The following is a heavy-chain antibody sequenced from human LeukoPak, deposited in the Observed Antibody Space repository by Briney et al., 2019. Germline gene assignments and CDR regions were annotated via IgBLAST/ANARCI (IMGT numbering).Heavy chain of an antibody. J-gene: IGHJ3*02. CDR2: ISSSSSTI. V-gene: IGHV3-48*02. CDR1: GFTFSSYS. CDR3: ARDGKAAAALDAFDI. D-gene: IGHD6-13*01. Sequence: GGSLRLSCAASGFTFSSYSMNWVRQAPGQGLEWVSYISSSSSTIYYADSVKGRFTISRDNAKNSLYLQMNSLRDEDTAVYYCARDGKAAAALDAFDIWGQGTMVTVSS.